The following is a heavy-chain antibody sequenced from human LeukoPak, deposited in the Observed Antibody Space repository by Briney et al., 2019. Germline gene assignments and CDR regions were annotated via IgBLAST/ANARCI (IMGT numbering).Heavy chain of an antibody. V-gene: IGHV4-38-2*02. CDR3: ARGYCSSTSCYGGYMDV. CDR1: GYSISSGYY. Sequence: PSETLSLTCTVSGYSISSGYYWGWIRQPPGKGLEWIGSIYYSGSTYYNPSLKSRVTISVDTSKNQFSLKLSSVTAADTAVYYCARGYCSSTSCYGGYMDVWGKGTTVTVSS. CDR2: IYYSGST. J-gene: IGHJ6*03. D-gene: IGHD2-2*01.